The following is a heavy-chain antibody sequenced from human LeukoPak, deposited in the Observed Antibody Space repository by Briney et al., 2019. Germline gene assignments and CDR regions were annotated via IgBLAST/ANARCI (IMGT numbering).Heavy chain of an antibody. V-gene: IGHV4-38-2*01. J-gene: IGHJ6*03. D-gene: IGHD6-6*01. CDR3: ARHPGSWYYYYYMDV. CDR2: IYHSGRT. Sequence: PSETLSLTCAVSGYSISSGYYWGWIRQPPGKGLEWIGSIYHSGRTYYNPSLKSRVTISVDTSKNQFSLKLSSVTAADTAVYYCARHPGSWYYYYYMDVWGKGTTVTVSS. CDR1: GYSISSGYY.